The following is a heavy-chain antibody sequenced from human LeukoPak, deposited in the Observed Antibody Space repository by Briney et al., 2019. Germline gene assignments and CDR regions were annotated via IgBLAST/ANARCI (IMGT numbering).Heavy chain of an antibody. D-gene: IGHD2-21*01. Sequence: PSETLSLICSVPGGSLNSFSHYWAWLRQPPGKGLEWFGCSFSSGSTYYNPSLQSRATFSLDKSNNHFALKLTSLTAADTAVYYCARGLAHGGIANWFDPWGQGTLVTVSS. CDR1: GGSLNSFSHY. CDR3: ARGLAHGGIANWFDP. V-gene: IGHV4-39*06. CDR2: SFSSGST. J-gene: IGHJ5*02.